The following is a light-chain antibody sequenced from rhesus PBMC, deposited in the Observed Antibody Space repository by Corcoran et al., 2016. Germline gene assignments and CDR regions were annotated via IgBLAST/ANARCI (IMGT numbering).Light chain of an antibody. CDR2: YAS. Sequence: DIQLTQSPSSLSASGGDRVTITCRASQGMSSYLACYQQKSGKAPQLLFYYASNLQSGVPSRFSGSGSGTEITLTIHSLQPEDLSTYYCQRRSSYPLTCGGGTRVEIK. J-gene: IGKJ4*01. CDR3: QRRSSYPLT. CDR1: QGMSSY. V-gene: IGKV1-38*01.